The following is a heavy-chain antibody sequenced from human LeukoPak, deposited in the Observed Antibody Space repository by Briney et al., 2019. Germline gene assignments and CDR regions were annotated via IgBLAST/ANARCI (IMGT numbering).Heavy chain of an antibody. CDR3: ARALSNYDSSGYSPGYYFDY. J-gene: IGHJ4*02. CDR1: GVSISSGDYY. V-gene: IGHV4-30-4*01. D-gene: IGHD3-22*01. CDR2: IYYSGST. Sequence: PSETLSLTCTVSGVSISSGDYYWSWIRQPPGKGLEWIGYIYYSGSTYYNPSLKSRVTISVDTSKNQFSLKLSSVTAADTAVYYCARALSNYDSSGYSPGYYFDYWGQGTLVTVSS.